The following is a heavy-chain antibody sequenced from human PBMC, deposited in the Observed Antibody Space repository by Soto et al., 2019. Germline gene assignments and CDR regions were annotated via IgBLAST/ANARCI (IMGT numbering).Heavy chain of an antibody. CDR3: ARVGTDGYCSSTSCYQGAYFDY. Sequence: TSETLSLTCAVSGGSISSSNWWSWVRQPPGKGLEWIGEIYHSGSTNYNPSLKSRVTISVDKSKNQFSLKLSSVTAADTAVYYCARVGTDGYCSSTSCYQGAYFDYWGQGTLVTVSS. D-gene: IGHD2-2*03. CDR2: IYHSGST. V-gene: IGHV4-4*02. CDR1: GGSISSSNW. J-gene: IGHJ4*02.